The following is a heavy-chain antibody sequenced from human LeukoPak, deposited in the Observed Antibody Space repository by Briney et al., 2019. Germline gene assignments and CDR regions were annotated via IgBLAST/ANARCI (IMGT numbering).Heavy chain of an antibody. CDR1: GFTFSSYA. J-gene: IGHJ6*02. CDR2: ISGSGGST. CDR3: AKPPQPFYYYDGMDV. Sequence: GGSLRLSCAASGFTFSSYAMSWVRQAPGNGLEWVSAISGSGGSTYYADSVKGRFTISRDNSKNALYLQMNSLRAEDTAVYYCAKPPQPFYYYDGMDVWGQGTTVTVSS. V-gene: IGHV3-23*01.